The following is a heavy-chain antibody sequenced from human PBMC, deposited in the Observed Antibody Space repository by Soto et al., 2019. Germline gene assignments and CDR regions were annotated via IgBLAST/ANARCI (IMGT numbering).Heavy chain of an antibody. CDR2: ISYDGSNK. D-gene: IGHD5-18*01. J-gene: IGHJ1*01. Sequence: WGSLRLSCAASGFTFISYGIHFFRHAPGKGLEWVAVISYDGSNKYYADSVKGRFTISRDNSKNTLYLQMNSLRAEDTAVYYCAKGRKWIQLWAFQHWGQGTLVTVSS. CDR1: GFTFISYG. V-gene: IGHV3-30*18. CDR3: AKGRKWIQLWAFQH.